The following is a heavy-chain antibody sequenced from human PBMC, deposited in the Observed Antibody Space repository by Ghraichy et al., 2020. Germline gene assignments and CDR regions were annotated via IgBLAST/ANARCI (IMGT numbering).Heavy chain of an antibody. CDR3: KCYCDTSGYYVPFDY. V-gene: IGHV3-23*01. CDR1: GFTFSSCA. Sequence: GESLNISCAASGFTFSSCAMSLVRQAPGKGLEWVSAITGYKTTHYAYTVKGRFTISRDNSKNTLYLQMNSLRAEDTAIYYCKCYCDTSGYYVPFDYWGQGTRVTVSS. CDR2: ITGYKTT. J-gene: IGHJ4*02. D-gene: IGHD3-22*01.